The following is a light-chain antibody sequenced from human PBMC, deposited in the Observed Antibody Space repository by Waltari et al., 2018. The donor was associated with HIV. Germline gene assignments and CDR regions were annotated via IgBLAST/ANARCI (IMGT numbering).Light chain of an antibody. Sequence: QSVLTQPPSASGTPGQRVTISCSGSSSNIGSNYVYWYQQLPGTAPKLLIYRNNQRPSGVPDRFSGSKSGTSASLAISGLRSEDEADYYGAAWDASLRGVFGTGTKVTVL. V-gene: IGLV1-47*01. CDR2: RNN. J-gene: IGLJ1*01. CDR1: SSNIGSNY. CDR3: AAWDASLRGV.